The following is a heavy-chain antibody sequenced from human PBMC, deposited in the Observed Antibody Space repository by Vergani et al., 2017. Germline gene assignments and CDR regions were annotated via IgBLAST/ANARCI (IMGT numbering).Heavy chain of an antibody. CDR1: GGSISSGGYY. CDR2: IYYSGST. CDR3: ARVPTGWVRQQLKNRHWYFDL. D-gene: IGHD6-13*01. Sequence: QVQLQESGPGLVKPSQTLSLTCTVSGGSISSGGYYWSWIRQHPGKGLEWIGYIYYSGSTNYNPSLKSRVTLSVDTSKNQFSLKLSSVTAADTAVYYCARVPTGWVRQQLKNRHWYFDLWGRGTLVTVSS. V-gene: IGHV4-31*03. J-gene: IGHJ2*01.